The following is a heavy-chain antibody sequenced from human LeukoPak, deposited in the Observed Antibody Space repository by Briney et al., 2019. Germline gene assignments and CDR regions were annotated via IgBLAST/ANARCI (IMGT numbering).Heavy chain of an antibody. V-gene: IGHV4-4*07. D-gene: IGHD4-17*01. CDR1: GGSISSYY. CDR3: ARVIPDYGVNWFDP. J-gene: IGHJ5*02. Sequence: SETLSLTCTVSGGSISSYYWSWIRQPAGKGLEGIGRIYTSGSTNYSPSLKSRVTMSVDTSNNQFSLKLSSVTAADTAVYYCARVIPDYGVNWFDPWGQGTLVTVSS. CDR2: IYTSGST.